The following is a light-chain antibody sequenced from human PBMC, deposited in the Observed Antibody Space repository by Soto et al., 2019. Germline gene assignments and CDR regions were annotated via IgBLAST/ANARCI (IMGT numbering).Light chain of an antibody. CDR3: QQNNSPWYT. CDR1: QNVNAW. Sequence: DIPMTQSPSTLSASVGDRVTITCRASQNVNAWLAWYQQKPGKAPKLLIYKASTLQSGVPSRFSGSGSGTEFTLSINSLQPDDSATYYCQQNNSPWYTFGQGTKLEIK. CDR2: KAS. J-gene: IGKJ2*01. V-gene: IGKV1-5*03.